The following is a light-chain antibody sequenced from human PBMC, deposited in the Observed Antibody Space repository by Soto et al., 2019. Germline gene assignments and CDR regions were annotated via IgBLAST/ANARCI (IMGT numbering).Light chain of an antibody. CDR3: SSYTSSSTQV. V-gene: IGLV2-14*01. Sequence: SVLTKPASVYGSPGRSITIYCTGTSSDVGGYNYVSWYQQHPGKAPKLMIYDVSNRPSGVSNRFSGSKSGNTASLTISGLQAEDEADYYCSSYTSSSTQVFGTGTKVTVL. CDR2: DVS. CDR1: SSDVGGYNY. J-gene: IGLJ1*01.